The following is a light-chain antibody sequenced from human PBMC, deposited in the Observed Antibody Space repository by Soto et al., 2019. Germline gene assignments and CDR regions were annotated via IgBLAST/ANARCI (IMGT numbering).Light chain of an antibody. J-gene: IGKJ1*01. V-gene: IGKV1-5*01. CDR3: QQDDKYST. CDR1: QTISVS. Sequence: IQMTQSPSTLSASVGDTVTITCRASQTISVSLAWYRQKPGKAPNLLIYDASTFQDGVPSRFSGRGSGTEFTLTVTRLQPDDFATCCCQQDDKYSTFGHGTKVDVK. CDR2: DAS.